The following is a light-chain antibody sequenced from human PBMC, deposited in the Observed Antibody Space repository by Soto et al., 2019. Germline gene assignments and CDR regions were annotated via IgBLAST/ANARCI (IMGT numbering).Light chain of an antibody. J-gene: IGKJ1*01. CDR2: GAS. V-gene: IGKV3-15*01. CDR3: QQYNYWPQT. Sequence: EVVMTQSPARLSVSPGERATLSCRASQSVSNNLAWYQQKLGQAPRLLMYGASFRATGIPARFSGSGSGTEFALAISSLQSEDFAIYYCQQYNYWPQTFGQGTKVDIK. CDR1: QSVSNN.